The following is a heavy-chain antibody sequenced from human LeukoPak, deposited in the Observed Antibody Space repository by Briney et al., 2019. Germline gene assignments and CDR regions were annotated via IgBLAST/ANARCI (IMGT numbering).Heavy chain of an antibody. CDR2: IYYSGST. Sequence: SETLSLTCTVSGGSISSYYWSWIRQPPGKGLEWIGYIYYSGSTNYNPSLKSRVTISVDTSKNQFSLKLSSVTAADTAVYYCARGSPYCSGGSCYYRAPGDNWFDPWGQGTLVTVSS. V-gene: IGHV4-59*08. J-gene: IGHJ5*02. CDR1: GGSISSYY. D-gene: IGHD2-15*01. CDR3: ARGSPYCSGGSCYYRAPGDNWFDP.